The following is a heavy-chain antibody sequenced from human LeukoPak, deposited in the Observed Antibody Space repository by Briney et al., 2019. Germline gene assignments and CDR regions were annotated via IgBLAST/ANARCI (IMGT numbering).Heavy chain of an antibody. V-gene: IGHV3-30*18. CDR1: GFTFSSYG. CDR3: AKDRLEYQLVPYYYGMDV. Sequence: GGSLRLSCAASGFTFSSYGMHWVRQAPGKGLEWVAVISYDGSNKYYADSVKGRFTISRDNSKNTLYLQMNSLRAEDTAVCYCAKDRLEYQLVPYYYGMDVWGKGTTVTVSS. D-gene: IGHD2-2*01. CDR2: ISYDGSNK. J-gene: IGHJ6*04.